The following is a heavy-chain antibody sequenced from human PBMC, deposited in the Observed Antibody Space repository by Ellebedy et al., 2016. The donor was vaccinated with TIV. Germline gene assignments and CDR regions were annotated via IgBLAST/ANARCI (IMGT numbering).Heavy chain of an antibody. CDR1: RFSFSSYW. Sequence: GGSLRLSCAASRFSFSSYWMSWVRQPPGKGLEWVANIKQDGSEKYYVDSVRGRFIISRDNAKNSLYLQMNILRAEDTAVYYCATDGSYGDYLSPTHAFAIWGQGTMVTVSS. CDR3: ATDGSYGDYLSPTHAFAI. CDR2: IKQDGSEK. D-gene: IGHD4-17*01. V-gene: IGHV3-7*01. J-gene: IGHJ3*02.